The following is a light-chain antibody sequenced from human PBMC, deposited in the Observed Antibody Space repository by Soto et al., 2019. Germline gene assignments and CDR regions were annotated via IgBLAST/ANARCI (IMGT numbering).Light chain of an antibody. CDR2: EVI. J-gene: IGLJ2*01. CDR3: SSYAGSKIMV. V-gene: IGLV2-8*01. CDR1: SSDVGGYNY. Sequence: QSVLTQPPSASGSPGQSVTISCTGTSSDVGGYNYVSWYQQHPGKAPKLMIYEVIKRPSGVPDRFSGSKSGNRASLTVSGLLAEDEADYYCSSYAGSKIMVFGGGTQLTVL.